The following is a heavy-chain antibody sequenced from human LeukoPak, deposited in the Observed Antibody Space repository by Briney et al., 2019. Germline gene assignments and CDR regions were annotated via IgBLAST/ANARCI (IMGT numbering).Heavy chain of an antibody. J-gene: IGHJ5*02. D-gene: IGHD2-15*01. CDR1: GFIFSSYS. CDR2: ISSSSGTI. Sequence: GGSLRLSCVGSGFIFSSYSMNWVRQAPGKGLEWISYISSSSGTIYYADSVKGRFTISRDNAKNSLYLQMNSLRAEDTAVYYCASPGYCSGGSCITWFDPWGQGTLVTVSS. CDR3: ASPGYCSGGSCITWFDP. V-gene: IGHV3-48*01.